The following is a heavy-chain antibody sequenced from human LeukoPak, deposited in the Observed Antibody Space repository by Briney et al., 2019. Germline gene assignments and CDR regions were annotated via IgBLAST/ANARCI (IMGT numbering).Heavy chain of an antibody. D-gene: IGHD3-10*01. V-gene: IGHV4-39*01. CDR2: IYYSAYT. CDR1: GGSISSYY. J-gene: IGHJ6*02. CDR3: ARHYYGSGRTGGMDV. Sequence: PSEALSLTCTVSGGSISSYYWGWIRQPPGKGLEWIGSIYYSAYTYYTPSLKSRVTISVDTSKNQFSLRLSSVTAAGTAVYYCARHYYGSGRTGGMDVWGQGTTVTVSS.